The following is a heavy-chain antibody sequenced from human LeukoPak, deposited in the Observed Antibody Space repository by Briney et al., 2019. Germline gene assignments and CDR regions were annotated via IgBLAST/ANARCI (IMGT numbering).Heavy chain of an antibody. CDR2: INPNSGGT. Sequence: ASVKVSCKASGYTFTGYYMHWVRQAPGQGLEWMGWINPNSGGTNYAQKFQGRVTMTRDTSISTAYMEPSRLRSDDTAVYYCRLLKTMIVEYWGQGTLVTVSS. CDR3: RLLKTMIVEY. V-gene: IGHV1-2*02. J-gene: IGHJ4*02. D-gene: IGHD3-22*01. CDR1: GYTFTGYY.